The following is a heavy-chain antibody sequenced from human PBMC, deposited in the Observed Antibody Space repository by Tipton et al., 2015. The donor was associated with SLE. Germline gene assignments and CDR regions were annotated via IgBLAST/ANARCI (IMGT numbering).Heavy chain of an antibody. Sequence: TLSLTCAVYGGSFSGYYWGWIRQPPGKGLEWIGEINHSGGTNYNPSLKSRVTISVDTSKNQFSLKLSSVTAADTAVYYCARAPGLDRDYYYYYYMDVWGKGTTVTVSS. D-gene: IGHD3/OR15-3a*01. CDR2: INHSGGT. CDR3: ARAPGLDRDYYYYYYMDV. V-gene: IGHV4-34*01. CDR1: GGSFSGYY. J-gene: IGHJ6*03.